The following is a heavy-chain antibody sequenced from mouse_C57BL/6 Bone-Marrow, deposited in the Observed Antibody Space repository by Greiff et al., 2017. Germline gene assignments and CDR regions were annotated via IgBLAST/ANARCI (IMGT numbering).Heavy chain of an antibody. Sequence: EVKLMESGGGLVKPGGSLKLSCAASGFTFSDYGMHWVRQAPEKGLEWVAYISSGSSTIYYADTVKGRFTISRDNAKNTLFLQMTSLRSEDTAMYYGARGGTRFAYWGQGTLVTVSA. CDR3: ARGGTRFAY. CDR2: ISSGSSTI. J-gene: IGHJ3*01. V-gene: IGHV5-17*01. D-gene: IGHD3-3*01. CDR1: GFTFSDYG.